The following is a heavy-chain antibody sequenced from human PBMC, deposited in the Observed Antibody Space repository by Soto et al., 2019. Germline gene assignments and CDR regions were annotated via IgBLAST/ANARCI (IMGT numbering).Heavy chain of an antibody. D-gene: IGHD3-9*01. J-gene: IGHJ4*02. Sequence: ASVKVSCKASGYTFSDYYIHWVRQAPGQGLEWMGGIIPIFGTANYAQKFQGRVTITADESTSTAYMELSSLRSEDTAVYYCASDAGIRYFDWLTHFGYWGQGTLVTVSS. CDR3: ASDAGIRYFDWLTHFGY. CDR1: GYTFSDYY. V-gene: IGHV1-69*13. CDR2: IIPIFGTA.